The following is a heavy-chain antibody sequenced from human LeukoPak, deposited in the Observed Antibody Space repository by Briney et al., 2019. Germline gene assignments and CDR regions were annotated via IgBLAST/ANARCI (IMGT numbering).Heavy chain of an antibody. CDR3: ARAFCGGDCYGAFDI. D-gene: IGHD2-21*02. CDR2: IIPIFGIA. CDR1: GGTFSSYA. V-gene: IGHV1-69*04. Sequence: AASVKVSCKASGGTFSSYAISWVRQAPGQGLEWMGRIIPIFGIANYAQKFQGRVTITADKSTSTAYMELSSLRSEDTAVYYCARAFCGGDCYGAFDIWGQGQWSPSLQ. J-gene: IGHJ3*02.